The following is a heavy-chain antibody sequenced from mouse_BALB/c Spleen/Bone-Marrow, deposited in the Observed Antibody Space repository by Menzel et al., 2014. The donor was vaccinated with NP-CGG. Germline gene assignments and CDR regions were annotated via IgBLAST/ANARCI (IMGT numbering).Heavy chain of an antibody. Sequence: DVKLVESGAELVKPGASVKLSCTASGLNIKDTYMHWVRQRPEQGLEWIGRIDPANGNTKYDPKFQGKATITADTSSNTAYLQLSSLTSEDTAVYYCARYRLGTYFDYWGQGTTLTVSS. CDR1: GLNIKDTY. D-gene: IGHD2-14*01. CDR3: ARYRLGTYFDY. V-gene: IGHV14-3*02. CDR2: IDPANGNT. J-gene: IGHJ2*01.